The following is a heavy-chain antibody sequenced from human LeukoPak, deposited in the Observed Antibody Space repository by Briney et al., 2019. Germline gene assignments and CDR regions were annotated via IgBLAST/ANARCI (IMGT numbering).Heavy chain of an antibody. D-gene: IGHD6-13*01. CDR2: IYYSCIS. V-gene: IGHV4-39*01. CDR1: DGSSSSSSYY. CDR3: ARLLAATGAYY. J-gene: IGHJ4*02. Sequence: SETLSLTCTVSDGSSSSSSYYWGWIRQPPEKGLEWIGSIYYSCISYYNSSLKSRVTISIDTSKNQFSLKVSSVTAADTAVYYCARLLAATGAYYWGQGTLVTVSS.